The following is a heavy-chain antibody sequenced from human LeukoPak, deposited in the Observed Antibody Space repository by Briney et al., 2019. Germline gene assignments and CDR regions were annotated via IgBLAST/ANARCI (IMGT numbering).Heavy chain of an antibody. CDR1: GYSISSGYY. D-gene: IGHD3-9*01. J-gene: IGHJ4*02. CDR2: IYHSGST. Sequence: KSSETLSLTCTVSGYSISSGYYWGWIRQPPGKGLEWIGSIYHSGSTYYNPSLKSRVTISVDTSKNQFSLKLSSVTAADTAVYYCARDDSFYWGQGTLVTVSS. V-gene: IGHV4-38-2*02. CDR3: ARDDSFY.